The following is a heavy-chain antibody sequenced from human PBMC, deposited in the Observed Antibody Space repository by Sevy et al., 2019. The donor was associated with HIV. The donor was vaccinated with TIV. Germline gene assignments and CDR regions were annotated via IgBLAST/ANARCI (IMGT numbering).Heavy chain of an antibody. V-gene: IGHV3-30*18. J-gene: IGHJ4*02. CDR3: AKDYSAGITFVRGAYRARGDYFDY. D-gene: IGHD3-10*01. CDR2: ISYDEAHK. Sequence: GGSLRLSCVTSGFTFRTSGMHWVRQSPGKGLEWVAIISYDEAHKNYADSVRGRFSISKDNSKNTRYLQMSSLKTEETAVYYCAKDYSAGITFVRGAYRARGDYFDYWGQGTQVTVSS. CDR1: GFTFRTSG.